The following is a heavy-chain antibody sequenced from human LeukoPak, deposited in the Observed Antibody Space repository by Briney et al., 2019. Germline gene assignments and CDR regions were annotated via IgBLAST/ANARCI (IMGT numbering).Heavy chain of an antibody. V-gene: IGHV3-64D*09. Sequence: GRALRLSCSTSGFTFSSYAMHWVRQAPGKGLQYGSAISTDGGHTYYAESVKGRYSISRDNSKNTLYLQMSSLRAEDTAVYYCVKGGRYSGSSADYWGQGTLVTVSS. J-gene: IGHJ4*02. CDR2: ISTDGGHT. CDR3: VKGGRYSGSSADY. CDR1: GFTFSSYA. D-gene: IGHD6-6*01.